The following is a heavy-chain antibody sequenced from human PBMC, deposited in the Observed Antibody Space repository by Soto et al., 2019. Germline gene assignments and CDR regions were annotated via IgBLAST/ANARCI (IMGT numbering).Heavy chain of an antibody. CDR1: GGSISSSNW. J-gene: IGHJ4*02. V-gene: IGHV4-4*02. CDR2: IYHRGST. Sequence: QVQLQESGPGLVKPSGTLSLTCAVSGGSISSSNWWSWVRQPPGKGLEWIGEIYHRGSTNYNPSLKSRVTISVDKSKNQFSLKLSSVTAADTAVYYCVKDSSGSTEGADYWGQGTLVTVSS. D-gene: IGHD3-22*01. CDR3: VKDSSGSTEGADY.